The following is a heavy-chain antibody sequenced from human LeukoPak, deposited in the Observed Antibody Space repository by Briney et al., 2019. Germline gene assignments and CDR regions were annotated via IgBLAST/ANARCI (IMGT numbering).Heavy chain of an antibody. CDR1: GFTVSDNY. V-gene: IGHV3-11*04. J-gene: IGHJ3*02. CDR2: ISSSGSAK. D-gene: IGHD2-2*01. CDR3: ARDYNYCSSDRCYDAFDI. Sequence: PGGSLRLSCAASGFTVSDNYMSWLRQAPGKGLAWVSYISSSGSAKYYADSVKGRFTISRDNAKNSLYLQMSDLRAEDTSVYYCARDYNYCSSDRCYDAFDIWGQGTMVTVSS.